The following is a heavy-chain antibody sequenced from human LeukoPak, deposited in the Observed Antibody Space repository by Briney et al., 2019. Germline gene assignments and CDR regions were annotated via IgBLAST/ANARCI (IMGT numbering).Heavy chain of an antibody. V-gene: IGHV1-18*01. D-gene: IGHD4-17*01. CDR2: ISTFNGHT. CDR1: GYTFTTYG. CDR3: ARGDTVNYYYYMDV. Sequence: ASVKVSCKASGYTFTTYGISWVRQAPGHGLEWMGWISTFNGHTNYAQSRQDRVTMTTDTATSTVYMELSSLTLDDTAVYYCARGDTVNYYYYMDVWGKGTPVTVSS. J-gene: IGHJ6*03.